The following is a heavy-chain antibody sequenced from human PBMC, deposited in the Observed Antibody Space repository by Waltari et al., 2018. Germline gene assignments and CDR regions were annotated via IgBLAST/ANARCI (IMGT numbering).Heavy chain of an antibody. V-gene: IGHV3-33*08. CDR1: GFTFSRYG. CDR3: ARGYGGNRYYFDY. J-gene: IGHJ4*02. Sequence: QVQLVESGGGVVQPGRSLRLSCAASGFTFSRYGMHGVRQAPGKGLEWVAVIWYDGSNKYYADSVKGRFTISRDNSKNTLYLQMNSLRAEDTAMYYCARGYGGNRYYFDYWGQGTLVTVSS. D-gene: IGHD4-17*01. CDR2: IWYDGSNK.